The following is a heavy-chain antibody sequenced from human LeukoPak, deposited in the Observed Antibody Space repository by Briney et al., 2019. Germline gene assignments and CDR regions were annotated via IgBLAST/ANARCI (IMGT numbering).Heavy chain of an antibody. CDR2: VSSDGTNK. V-gene: IGHV3-30*18. J-gene: IGHJ4*02. CDR1: GFTFSKFG. D-gene: IGHD6-19*01. Sequence: GRSLRLSCAASGFTFSKFGLHWVRQAPGKGLEGVAAVSSDGTNKYYADSVKGRFTVSRDNSDDMLYLQMNSLRDEDTAVFFCAKDIGSGYSSAWVNYWGQGTLVTVSS. CDR3: AKDIGSGYSSAWVNY.